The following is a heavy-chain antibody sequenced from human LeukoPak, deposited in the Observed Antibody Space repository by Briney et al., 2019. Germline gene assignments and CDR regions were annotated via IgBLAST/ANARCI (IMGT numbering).Heavy chain of an antibody. D-gene: IGHD4-11*01. Sequence: GGSLRLSCEVSGFSVSTSLMSWVRQAPGKGLEWVSVIYDGGTTQYADSVKGRFTISRDNSKNTLYFQMNSLRAEDTAVYYCARGGAVSKAASAPDYWGQGTLVTVSS. CDR3: ARGGAVSKAASAPDY. CDR1: GFSVSTSL. V-gene: IGHV3-53*01. J-gene: IGHJ4*02. CDR2: IYDGGTT.